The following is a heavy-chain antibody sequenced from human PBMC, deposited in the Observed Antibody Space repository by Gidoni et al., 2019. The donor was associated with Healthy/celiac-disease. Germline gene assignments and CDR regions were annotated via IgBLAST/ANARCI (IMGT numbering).Heavy chain of an antibody. V-gene: IGHV3-9*01. CDR1: GFTFAAYA. CDR2: IRWNSGSI. J-gene: IGHJ4*02. D-gene: IGHD2-15*01. CDR3: AKQYCSGGSCHNYFDY. Sequence: EVQLVASGGGLVQPGRSLRLSCAASGFTFAAYAMHWVRQAPGQGLGWVSGIRWNSGSIGYADSVKGRFTSSRDNAKNSLYLQMNSLRAEDTALYYCAKQYCSGGSCHNYFDYWGQGTLVTVSS.